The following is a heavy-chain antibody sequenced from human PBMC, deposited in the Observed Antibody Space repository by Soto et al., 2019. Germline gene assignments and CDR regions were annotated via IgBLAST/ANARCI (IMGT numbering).Heavy chain of an antibody. D-gene: IGHD1-26*01. V-gene: IGHV3-74*01. CDR3: ARGGAMGVDY. Sequence: GGSLRLSCTASGFTFNNKWMHWVRQAPGKGLVWLSRIDGAAATTNYADSVKGRFTISRYNAKNIVFLHVNGLTDEDTAVYYCARGGAMGVDYWGQGTLVTVSS. CDR1: GFTFNNKW. J-gene: IGHJ4*02. CDR2: IDGAAATT.